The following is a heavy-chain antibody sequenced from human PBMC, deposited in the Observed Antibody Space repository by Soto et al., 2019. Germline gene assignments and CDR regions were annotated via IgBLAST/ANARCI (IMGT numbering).Heavy chain of an antibody. V-gene: IGHV1-8*01. J-gene: IGHJ5*02. CDR3: ARGVKYGAYSRWFDP. CDR2: MNPNSGNT. CDR1: GYTFTSYD. D-gene: IGHD4-17*01. Sequence: QVQLVQSGAEVKKPGASVKVSCKASGYTFTSYDINWVRQATGQGLEYLGWMNPNSGNTGYVQKFQGRVTMTSDTSISTAYIELSSLRSEDTAVYFCARGVKYGAYSRWFDPWGQGTLVTVSS.